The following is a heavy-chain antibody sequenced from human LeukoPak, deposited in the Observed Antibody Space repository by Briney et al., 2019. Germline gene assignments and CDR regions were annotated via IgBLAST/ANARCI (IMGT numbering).Heavy chain of an antibody. Sequence: GGSLRLSCAASGFTVSSNYMTWVRQAPGKGLEWVSAINSGGSTFYADSVKGRFTVSRDDSKNTLYLQMNSLRAEDTAVYYCVFNGHWGQGTLVSVSS. CDR1: GFTVSSNY. CDR2: INSGGST. J-gene: IGHJ4*02. CDR3: VFNGH. V-gene: IGHV3-66*01. D-gene: IGHD2-8*01.